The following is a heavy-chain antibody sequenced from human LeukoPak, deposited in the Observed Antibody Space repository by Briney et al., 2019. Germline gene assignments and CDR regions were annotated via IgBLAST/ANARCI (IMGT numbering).Heavy chain of an antibody. CDR2: IKQDGSEK. Sequence: GGSLRLSCAASGFTFSTYSMNWVRQAPGKGLEWVANIKQDGSEKYYVDSVKGRFTMSRDNAKNSLYLQMNSLRAEDTAVYYCARVASYAFDIWGQGTMVTVSS. J-gene: IGHJ3*02. V-gene: IGHV3-7*01. D-gene: IGHD6-6*01. CDR1: GFTFSTYS. CDR3: ARVASYAFDI.